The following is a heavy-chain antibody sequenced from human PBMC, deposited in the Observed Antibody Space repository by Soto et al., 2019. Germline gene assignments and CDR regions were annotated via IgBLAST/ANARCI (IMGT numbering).Heavy chain of an antibody. J-gene: IGHJ4*02. CDR3: ARDRWWLVH. V-gene: IGHV3-49*03. CDR2: IRSKAYGGTT. D-gene: IGHD6-19*01. Sequence: PGGSLRLSCTASGFTFGDYAMSWFRQAPGKGLEWVGFIRSKAYGGTTEYAASVKGRFTISRDNAKNSLYLQMNSLRAEDTAVYYCARDRWWLVHWGQGTLVTVSS. CDR1: GFTFGDYA.